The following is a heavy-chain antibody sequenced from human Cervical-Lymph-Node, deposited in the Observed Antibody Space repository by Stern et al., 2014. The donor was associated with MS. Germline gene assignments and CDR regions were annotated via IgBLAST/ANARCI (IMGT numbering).Heavy chain of an antibody. CDR2: INSSGGT. D-gene: IGHD1-1*01. J-gene: IGHJ3*01. CDR1: GASFSDNY. CDR3: ARERKVERSSRLLVSFDV. V-gene: IGHV4-34*01. Sequence: QVHLQQWGAGLLRPSETLSLTCAVQGASFSDNYWSWIRQTPGKGLEWIGEINSSGGTHYNPSLMSRATLSVDPSRNQFSLKLSSLTAADTAMYYCARERKVERSSRLLVSFDVWGQGTLVTVSS.